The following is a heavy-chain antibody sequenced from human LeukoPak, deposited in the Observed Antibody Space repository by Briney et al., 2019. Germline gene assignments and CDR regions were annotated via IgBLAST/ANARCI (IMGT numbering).Heavy chain of an antibody. CDR1: GFTFSSYG. J-gene: IGHJ4*02. CDR2: IRYDGTND. D-gene: IGHD1-26*01. CDR3: AKDQWGESGSFYY. V-gene: IGHV3-30*02. Sequence: PGGSPRLSCAASGFTFSSYGMHWVRQAPDKGLEWVACIRYDGTNDYYADSVKGRFTISRDNSKNTEYLQMNSLRAEDTAVYYCAKDQWGESGSFYYWGQGTLVTVSS.